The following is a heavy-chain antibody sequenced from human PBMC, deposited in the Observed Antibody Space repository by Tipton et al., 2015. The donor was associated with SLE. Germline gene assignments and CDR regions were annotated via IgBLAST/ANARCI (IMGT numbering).Heavy chain of an antibody. CDR1: GYTFTNYF. D-gene: IGHD3-22*01. CDR3: ARDYFDITGCFDS. J-gene: IGHJ4*02. V-gene: IGHV1-18*04. Sequence: QLVQSGAEVKKPGASVKVSCKASGYTFTNYFMHWVRQAPGQGLEWLGWISPYNGNTKYAQKLQGRVTMTTDTATSTAYMELRSLRSDDTAVYYCARDYFDITGCFDSWGQGTLVTVSS. CDR2: ISPYNGNT.